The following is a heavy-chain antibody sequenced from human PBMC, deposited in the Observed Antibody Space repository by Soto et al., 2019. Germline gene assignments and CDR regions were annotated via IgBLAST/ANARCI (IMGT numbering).Heavy chain of an antibody. D-gene: IGHD6-19*01. J-gene: IGHJ4*02. V-gene: IGHV1-69*04. CDR2: IIPILGIA. CDR3: ARDHGGWYYFDY. CDR1: GDTFSSYT. Sequence: ASVKVSCKASGDTFSSYTISWVRQAPGQGLEWMGRIIPILGIANYAQKFQGRVTITADKSTSTAYMELSSLRSEDTAVYYCARDHGGWYYFDYWGQGALVTVSS.